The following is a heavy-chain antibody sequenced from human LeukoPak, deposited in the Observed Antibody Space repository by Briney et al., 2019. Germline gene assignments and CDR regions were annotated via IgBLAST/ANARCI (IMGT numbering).Heavy chain of an antibody. CDR1: GFSFSNAW. CDR3: TTDFSIFGVVPRGY. V-gene: IGHV3-15*01. CDR2: IKSKTDGGTT. J-gene: IGHJ4*02. Sequence: TGGSLRLSCAASGFSFSNAWMSWVRQAPGKGLEWVGRIKSKTDGGTTDYAGPVKGRFTISRDDSKNTLYLQMNSLKTEDTAVYYCTTDFSIFGVVPRGYWGQGTLVTVSS. D-gene: IGHD3-3*01.